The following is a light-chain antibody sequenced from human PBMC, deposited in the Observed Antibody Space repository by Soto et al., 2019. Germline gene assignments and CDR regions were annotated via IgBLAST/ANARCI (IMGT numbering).Light chain of an antibody. CDR1: STHFVSYNR. CDR3: SLYTSENAYV. Sequence: QSVFTQAPSVSCFPVQSVSISCAGTSTHFVSYNRVSWYQQPQGTAPKLMIYEVSKRPSGVPDRFPGSKSGNTASLTISGLQAADEADYYCSLYTSENAYVFGTGTKVTVL. CDR2: EVS. J-gene: IGLJ1*01. V-gene: IGLV2-18*01.